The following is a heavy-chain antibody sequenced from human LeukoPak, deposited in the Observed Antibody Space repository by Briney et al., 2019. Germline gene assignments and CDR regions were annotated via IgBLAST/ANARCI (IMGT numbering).Heavy chain of an antibody. CDR2: ISAYNGNT. CDR1: GYTFTSYG. D-gene: IGHD2-21*02. V-gene: IGHV1-18*01. CDR3: ASTRSLVVTAPDDY. J-gene: IGHJ4*02. Sequence: ASVKVSCKASGYTFTSYGISWVRQAPGQGLEWMGWISAYNGNTNYAQKLQGRVTMTTDTSTSTAYMELRGLRSDDTAVYYCASTRSLVVTAPDDYWGQGTLVTVSS.